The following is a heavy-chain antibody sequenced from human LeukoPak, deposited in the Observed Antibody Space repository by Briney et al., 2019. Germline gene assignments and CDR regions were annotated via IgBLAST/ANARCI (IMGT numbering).Heavy chain of an antibody. D-gene: IGHD6-19*01. V-gene: IGHV3-48*01. CDR1: GFTFSSYS. CDR3: ARGVGSGWYLEDYYYMDV. CDR2: ISSSSTI. J-gene: IGHJ6*03. Sequence: QAGGSLRLSCAASGFTFSSYSMNWVRQAPGKGLEWVSYISSSSTIYYADSVKGRFTISRNNAKNSLYLQMNSLRAEDTAVYYCARGVGSGWYLEDYYYMDVWGKGTTVTVSS.